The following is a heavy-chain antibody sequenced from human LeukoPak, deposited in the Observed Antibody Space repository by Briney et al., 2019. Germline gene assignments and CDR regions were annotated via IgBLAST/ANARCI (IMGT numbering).Heavy chain of an antibody. D-gene: IGHD6-13*01. J-gene: IGHJ4*02. V-gene: IGHV3-23*01. CDR2: VNGNGGST. CDR1: GFTFSSYA. CDR3: ARCEVGSWYDYFDY. Sequence: PGGSLRLSSAASGFTFSSYAMSWVRQAPGKGLEWVSGVNGNGGSTSYADSVKGRFTIFRDNSKNTVYLQMNSLRVEDTAVYYCARCEVGSWYDYFDYWGQGTLVTVSS.